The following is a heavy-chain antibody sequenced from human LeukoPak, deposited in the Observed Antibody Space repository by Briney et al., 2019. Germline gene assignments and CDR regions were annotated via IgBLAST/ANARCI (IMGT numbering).Heavy chain of an antibody. Sequence: PSQTLSLTCTVSGGSISSGGYYWGWIRQAPGKGLEWIGSIYYSGSTYYNPSLKSRVTISVDTSKNQFSLKLSSVTAADTAVYYCARGYSSGWSDAFDIWGQGTMVTVSS. D-gene: IGHD6-19*01. CDR3: ARGYSSGWSDAFDI. CDR2: IYYSGST. J-gene: IGHJ3*02. V-gene: IGHV4-39*07. CDR1: GGSISSGGYY.